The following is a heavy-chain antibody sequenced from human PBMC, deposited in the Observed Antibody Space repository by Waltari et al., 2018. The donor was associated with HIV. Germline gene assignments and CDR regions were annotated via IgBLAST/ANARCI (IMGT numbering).Heavy chain of an antibody. CDR1: GYSFTSHA. J-gene: IGHJ6*02. CDR2: VNTANGHT. CDR3: AREMSLIRVIAVAMDV. Sequence: VQLVQSGAEEKKPGASVKISCKASGYSFTSHAIHWVRQAPGQRLEWVGWVNTANGHTKESQKFQGRVTITRDTSATTASMELNSLRSEDTAVYYCAREMSLIRVIAVAMDVWGQGTTVTVSS. D-gene: IGHD6-19*01. V-gene: IGHV1-3*05.